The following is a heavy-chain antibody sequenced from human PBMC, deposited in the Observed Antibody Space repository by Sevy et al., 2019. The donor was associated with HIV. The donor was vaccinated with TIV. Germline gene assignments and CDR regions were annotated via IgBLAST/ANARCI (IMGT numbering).Heavy chain of an antibody. V-gene: IGHV4-39*01. CDR2: IYYSGST. CDR1: GGSITSSSYY. J-gene: IGHJ3*02. Sequence: SETLSLTCTVSGGSITSSSYYWGWIRQPPGKGLEWIGSIYYSGSTYYNPSLKSRVTISVDTSKNQFSLKLSSVTAADTAVYYCARLHVLGYCSSTSCYSAGGAFDIWGQGTMVTVSS. D-gene: IGHD2-2*02. CDR3: ARLHVLGYCSSTSCYSAGGAFDI.